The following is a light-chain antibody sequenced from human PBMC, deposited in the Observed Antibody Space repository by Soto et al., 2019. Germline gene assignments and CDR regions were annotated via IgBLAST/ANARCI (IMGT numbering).Light chain of an antibody. V-gene: IGKV1-27*01. Sequence: DIQMTQSPSSLSASVGDRVTITCRASQGISNYLAWYQQKPGKVPKLLIYAASTLQSGVPSRFSGSGSGTDFPLTISSLQLEDVATYYCQKYNSAPRTFGQGTKVEIK. CDR2: AAS. CDR1: QGISNY. J-gene: IGKJ1*01. CDR3: QKYNSAPRT.